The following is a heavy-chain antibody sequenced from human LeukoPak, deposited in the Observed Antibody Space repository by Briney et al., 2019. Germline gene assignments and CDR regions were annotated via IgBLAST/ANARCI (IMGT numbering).Heavy chain of an antibody. D-gene: IGHD6-13*01. CDR1: GYTFTSYA. Sequence: ASVKVSCEASGYTFTSYAMHWVRQAPGQRLEWMGWINAGNGNTKYSQKFQGRVTITRDTSASTAYMELSSLRSEDTAVYYCARVAEQQQLNVFDYWGQGTLVTVSS. CDR2: INAGNGNT. CDR3: ARVAEQQQLNVFDY. V-gene: IGHV1-3*01. J-gene: IGHJ4*02.